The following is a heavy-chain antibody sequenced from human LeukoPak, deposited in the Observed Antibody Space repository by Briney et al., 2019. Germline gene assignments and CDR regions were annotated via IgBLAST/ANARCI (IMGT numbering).Heavy chain of an antibody. D-gene: IGHD1-26*01. CDR3: VKDLGRYRNNCFDY. CDR2: IGINSGYI. Sequence: GGSLRLSCAASGFTFSSYSVNWVPQAPGQGLEWFSSIGINSGYIYYADSVKGRFTISRDNAKNSLYLQINSLRAEDTAVYYCVKDLGRYRNNCFDYWGQGTLVTVSS. V-gene: IGHV3-21*04. CDR1: GFTFSSYS. J-gene: IGHJ4*02.